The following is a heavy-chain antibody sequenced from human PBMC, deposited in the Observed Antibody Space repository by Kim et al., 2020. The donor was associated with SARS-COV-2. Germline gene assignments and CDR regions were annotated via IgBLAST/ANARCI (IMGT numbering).Heavy chain of an antibody. CDR3: ARDRITSRIWDY. J-gene: IGHJ4*02. V-gene: IGHV3-21*01. Sequence: YYAEPGKGRFTTSRDNAKNSLYLQMNSLRAEDTAVYYCARDRITSRIWDYWGQGTLVTVSS. D-gene: IGHD2-15*01.